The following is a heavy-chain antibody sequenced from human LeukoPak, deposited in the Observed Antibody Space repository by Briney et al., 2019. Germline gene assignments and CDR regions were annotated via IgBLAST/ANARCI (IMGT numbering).Heavy chain of an antibody. D-gene: IGHD6-13*01. CDR2: ISYDRSNK. V-gene: IGHV3-30-3*01. CDR1: GFTFSSYA. Sequence: GESLRLSCAASGFTFSSYAMHWVRQAPGKGLEWVAVISYDRSNKYYADSVKGRFTISRDNSKNTLYLQMNSLRAEDTAVYYCARDSTPYSSSWYVYYWGQGTLVTVSS. CDR3: ARDSTPYSSSWYVYY. J-gene: IGHJ4*02.